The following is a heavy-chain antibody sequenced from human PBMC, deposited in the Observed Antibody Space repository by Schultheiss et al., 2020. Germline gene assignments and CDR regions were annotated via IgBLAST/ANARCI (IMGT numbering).Heavy chain of an antibody. CDR2: IGDST. D-gene: IGHD3-22*01. Sequence: GGSLRLSCAASGFTFSSYAMTWIRQAPGKGLEWVSNIGDSTLYADSVKGRFSISRDNSKNTLYLQLNSLRADDTAVYFCAKGRGFSSYSPVDYWGQGTLVTVSS. CDR1: GFTFSSYA. J-gene: IGHJ4*02. CDR3: AKGRGFSSYSPVDY. V-gene: IGHV3-23*01.